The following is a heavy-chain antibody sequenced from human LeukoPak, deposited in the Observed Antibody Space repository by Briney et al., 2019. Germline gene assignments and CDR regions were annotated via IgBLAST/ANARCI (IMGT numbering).Heavy chain of an antibody. D-gene: IGHD6-6*01. CDR2: IYYSGST. Sequence: SETLSLTCTVSGGSISSYYWNWIRQPPGKELEWIGYIYYSGSTNYNPSLKSRVTTLVDTSKNQFSLRLSSVTAADTAVYYCAREYSSSSGRRAFDFWGQGTMVTVSS. CDR3: AREYSSSSGRRAFDF. V-gene: IGHV4-59*08. CDR1: GGSISSYY. J-gene: IGHJ3*01.